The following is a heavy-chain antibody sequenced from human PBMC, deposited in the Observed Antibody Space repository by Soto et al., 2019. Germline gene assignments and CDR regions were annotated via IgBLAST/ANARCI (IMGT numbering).Heavy chain of an antibody. D-gene: IGHD6-6*01. CDR3: AREWGTSIAAAFDY. CDR1: VFTVSSFE. Sequence: LXLSCAASVFTVSSFEMNWVRQAPGKGLEWVSYISNSGRIIYYADSVKGRFTISRDDAKNSLYLQMNSLRAEDTAVYYCAREWGTSIAAAFDYWGQGTLVTVSS. V-gene: IGHV3-48*03. CDR2: ISNSGRII. J-gene: IGHJ4*02.